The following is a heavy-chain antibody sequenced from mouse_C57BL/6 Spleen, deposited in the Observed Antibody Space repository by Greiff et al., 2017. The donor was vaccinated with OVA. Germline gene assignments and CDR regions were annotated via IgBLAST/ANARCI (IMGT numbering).Heavy chain of an antibody. Sequence: EVKLVESEGGLVQPGRSMKLSCTASGFTFSDYYMAWVRQVPEKGLEWVANINYDGSSTYYLDSLKSRFIISRDNAKNILYLQMSSLKSEDTATYYCARVPGGMDYWGQGTSVTVSS. CDR1: GFTFSDYY. CDR2: INYDGSST. V-gene: IGHV5-16*01. CDR3: ARVPGGMDY. J-gene: IGHJ4*01.